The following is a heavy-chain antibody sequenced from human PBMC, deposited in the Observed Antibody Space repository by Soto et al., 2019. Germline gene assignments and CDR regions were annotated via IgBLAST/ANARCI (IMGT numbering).Heavy chain of an antibody. D-gene: IGHD2-2*01. J-gene: IGHJ5*02. CDR2: INHSGST. V-gene: IGHV4-34*01. CDR1: GGSFSGYY. Sequence: QVQLQQWGAGLLKPSETLSLTCAVYGGSFSGYYWSWIRQPPGKGLEWIGEINHSGSTNYNPSLKSRGNLSVDTAKNQFPLKLGSVTAADTAVYYRARAPFAPGYFRCTRCYPGSHRLFDPLGQGTLGTGSS. CDR3: ARAPFAPGYFRCTRCYPGSHRLFDP.